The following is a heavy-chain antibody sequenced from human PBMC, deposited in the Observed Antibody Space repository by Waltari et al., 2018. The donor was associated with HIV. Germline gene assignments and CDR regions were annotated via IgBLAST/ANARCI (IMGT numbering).Heavy chain of an antibody. V-gene: IGHV4-59*01. D-gene: IGHD3-3*01. CDR3: ARGTGVRFCSS. Sequence: QVQMQESGPGLVKPSETLSLTCTVSGGSIHTYFWNWFRQPPGKGLEWIGYIYSTGTTNYTPSLKSRVTMSVDTSKNQFSLKVRSVTAADTAVYYCARGTGVRFCSSWGQGTLVTVSS. J-gene: IGHJ5*02. CDR2: IYSTGTT. CDR1: GGSIHTYF.